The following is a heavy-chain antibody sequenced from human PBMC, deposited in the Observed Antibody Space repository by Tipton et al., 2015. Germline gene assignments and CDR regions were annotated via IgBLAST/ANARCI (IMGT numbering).Heavy chain of an antibody. J-gene: IGHJ4*02. D-gene: IGHD6-13*01. CDR3: ARGNANSSSWHLDY. CDR1: GDSIRNFH. CDR2: IFGSGSV. V-gene: IGHV4-4*07. Sequence: GLVKPSETLSLTCSVSGDSIRNFHWSWIRQPAGKGLEWIGRIFGSGSVDYNPSVKSRVSMSVDTSKNQISLKMNSVTAADTAVYYCARGNANSSSWHLDYWGQGTLVIVSP.